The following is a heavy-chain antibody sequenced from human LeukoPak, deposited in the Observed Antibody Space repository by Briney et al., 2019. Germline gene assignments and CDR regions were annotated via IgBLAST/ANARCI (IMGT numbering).Heavy chain of an antibody. CDR3: AAQWLLLGAFDI. Sequence: PGGSLRLSCVTSGFSFSTYAMHWVRQAPGKGLEWVAVISYDGSNKYYAGSVKGRFTISRDNSKNTLYLQMNSLRAEDTAVYYCAAQWLLLGAFDIWGQGTMVTVSS. CDR1: GFSFSTYA. J-gene: IGHJ3*02. D-gene: IGHD6-19*01. CDR2: ISYDGSNK. V-gene: IGHV3-30-3*01.